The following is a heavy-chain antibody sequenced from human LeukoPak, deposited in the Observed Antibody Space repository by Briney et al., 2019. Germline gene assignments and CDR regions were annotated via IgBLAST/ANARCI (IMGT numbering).Heavy chain of an antibody. Sequence: SETLSLTCTVSGGSISSYYWSWIRQPAGKGLEWIGRIYTSGSTNYNPSLKSRVTISVDTSKNQFSLKLSSVTAADTAVYYCARLWFGELLEFNWFDPWGQGTLVTVSS. CDR1: GGSISSYY. CDR2: IYTSGST. D-gene: IGHD3-10*01. J-gene: IGHJ5*02. V-gene: IGHV4-4*07. CDR3: ARLWFGELLEFNWFDP.